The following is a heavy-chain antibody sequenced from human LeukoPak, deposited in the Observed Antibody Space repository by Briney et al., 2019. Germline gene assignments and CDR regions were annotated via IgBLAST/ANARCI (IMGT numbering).Heavy chain of an antibody. D-gene: IGHD2-21*02. CDR2: ISSSGSTI. J-gene: IGHJ4*02. CDR1: GFTFSSYA. V-gene: IGHV3-48*04. CDR3: ARDSQYCGGDCYYDY. Sequence: GRSLRLSCAASGFTFSSYAMHWVRQAPGKGLEWVSYISSSGSTIYYADSVKGRFTISRDNAKNSLYLQMNSLRAEDTAVYYCARDSQYCGGDCYYDYWGQGTLVTVSS.